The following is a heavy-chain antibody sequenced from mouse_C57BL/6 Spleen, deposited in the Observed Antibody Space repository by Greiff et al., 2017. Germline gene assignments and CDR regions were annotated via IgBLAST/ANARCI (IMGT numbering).Heavy chain of an antibody. Sequence: LQESGAELVRPGASVTLSCKASGYTFTDYEMHWVKQTPVHGLEWIGAIDPETGGTAYNQKFKGKAILTADKSSSTAYMELRSLTSEDSAVYYCTRSGDYWGQGTTLTVSS. CDR2: IDPETGGT. V-gene: IGHV1-15*01. CDR3: TRSGDY. J-gene: IGHJ2*01. CDR1: GYTFTDYE.